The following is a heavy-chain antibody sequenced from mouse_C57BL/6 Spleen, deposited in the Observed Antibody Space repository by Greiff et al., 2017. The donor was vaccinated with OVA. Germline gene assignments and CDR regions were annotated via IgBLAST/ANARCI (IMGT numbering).Heavy chain of an antibody. CDR2: INPNNGGT. V-gene: IGHV1-26*01. D-gene: IGHD2-4*01. Sequence: EVQLQQSGPELVKPGASVKISCKASGYTFTDYYMNWVKQSHGKSLEWIGDINPNNGGTSYNQKFKGKATLTVDKSSSTAYMELRSLTSEDSAVYYCARGGYDYDEDWGQGTTLTVSS. CDR3: ARGGYDYDED. J-gene: IGHJ2*01. CDR1: GYTFTDYY.